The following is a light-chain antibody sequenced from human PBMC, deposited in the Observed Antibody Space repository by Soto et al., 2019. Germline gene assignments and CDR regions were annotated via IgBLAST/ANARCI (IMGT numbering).Light chain of an antibody. Sequence: SALTQPASVSGSPGQSITISCTGSASAVGGYNYVSWYQQHPGKVPKLLIYDVDNRPSGVSDRFSGSRSGNTASLTISGLQAEDEADYYCNSYRNNIMAFGGGTKLTVL. CDR1: ASAVGGYNY. CDR3: NSYRNNIMA. J-gene: IGLJ2*01. V-gene: IGLV2-14*01. CDR2: DVD.